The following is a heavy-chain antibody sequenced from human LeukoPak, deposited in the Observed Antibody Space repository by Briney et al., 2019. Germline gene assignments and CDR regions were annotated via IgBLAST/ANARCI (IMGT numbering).Heavy chain of an antibody. CDR3: AKDLRVFGSGWYYFDY. CDR1: GFTFSSYA. CDR2: ISGSGGST. Sequence: GRSLRLSCAASGFTFSSYAMSWVRQAPGKGLEWVSAISGSGGSTYYADSVKGRFTISRDNSKNTLYLQMNSLRAEDTAVYYCAKDLRVFGSGWYYFDYWGQGTLVTVSS. V-gene: IGHV3-23*01. J-gene: IGHJ4*02. D-gene: IGHD6-19*01.